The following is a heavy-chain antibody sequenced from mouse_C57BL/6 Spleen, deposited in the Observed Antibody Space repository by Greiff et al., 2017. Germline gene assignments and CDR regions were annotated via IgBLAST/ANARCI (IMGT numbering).Heavy chain of an antibody. J-gene: IGHJ1*03. V-gene: IGHV5-16*01. CDR1: GFTFSDYS. Sequence: EVLLVESEGGLVQPGRSMKLSCTASGFTFSDYSMAWVRQVPEKGLEWVAKINYDGSSTYYMDSLKGSFIISRDNANNILYLQMSSLKSEDTAAYYCAREDSSCGYFDDWGTGTTVTVSS. D-gene: IGHD1-1*01. CDR3: AREDSSCGYFDD. CDR2: INYDGSST.